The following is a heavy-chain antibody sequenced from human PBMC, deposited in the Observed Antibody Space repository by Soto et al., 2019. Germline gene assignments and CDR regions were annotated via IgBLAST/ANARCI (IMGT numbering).Heavy chain of an antibody. J-gene: IGHJ5*02. D-gene: IGHD3-9*01. V-gene: IGHV4-30-2*01. CDR3: ARGGSGYYPNWFDP. CDR2: IYHSGST. Sequence: QLQLQESGSGLVKPSQTLSLTCAVSGGSISSGDYSWSWIRQPPGKGLEWIGYIYHSGSTYYNPSLKSRVTISVDRSKNQFSLKLSSVTAADTAVYYCARGGSGYYPNWFDPWGQGTLVTVSS. CDR1: GGSISSGDYS.